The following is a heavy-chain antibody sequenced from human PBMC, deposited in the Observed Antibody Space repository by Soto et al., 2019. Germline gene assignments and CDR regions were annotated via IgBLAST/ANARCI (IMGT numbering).Heavy chain of an antibody. V-gene: IGHV4-4*07. J-gene: IGHJ4*02. CDR3: ARYHTSHAGGYYDFWSAYYRPFEY. CDR2: IYTSGST. D-gene: IGHD3-3*01. Sequence: SGTXALSGTVAGVSSSIYYFIWIRHPAGKGLEFIGRIYTSGSTNYNPSLKSRVTMSVDTSKNQFSLKLSSLTAADTALYYCARYHTSHAGGYYDFWSAYYRPFEYWGQGTLVT. CDR1: GVSSSIYY.